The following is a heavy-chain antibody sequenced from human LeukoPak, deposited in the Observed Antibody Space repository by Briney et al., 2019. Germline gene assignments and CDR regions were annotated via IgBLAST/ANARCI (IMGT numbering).Heavy chain of an antibody. Sequence: SVKVSCKASGYTFTGYYMHWVRQAPGQGLEWMGGIIPIFGTANYAQKFQGRVTITTDESTSTAYIELSSLRSEDTAVYYCAREMTMDLWGQGTLVTVSS. CDR2: IIPIFGTA. V-gene: IGHV1-69*05. J-gene: IGHJ5*02. CDR3: AREMTMDL. CDR1: GYTFTGYY. D-gene: IGHD4/OR15-4a*01.